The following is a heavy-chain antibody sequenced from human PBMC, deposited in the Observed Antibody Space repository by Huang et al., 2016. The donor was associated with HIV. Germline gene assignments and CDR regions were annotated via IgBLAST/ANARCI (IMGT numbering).Heavy chain of an antibody. V-gene: IGHV5-51*01. D-gene: IGHD3-10*01. Sequence: EVQLVQSGAEVKKPGESLKISCKGSGYRFRSNWIGWVRQMPGKGLEWMGLIYPGDSDTRYSPSVQGQVTISADKSINTAYLQWSSLKASDTAMYYCARLIGSPSFYYGLDVWGQGTTVTVSS. CDR1: GYRFRSNW. J-gene: IGHJ6*02. CDR2: IYPGDSDT. CDR3: ARLIGSPSFYYGLDV.